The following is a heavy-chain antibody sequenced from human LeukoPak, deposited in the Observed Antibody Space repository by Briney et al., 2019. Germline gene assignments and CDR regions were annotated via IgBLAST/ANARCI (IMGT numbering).Heavy chain of an antibody. V-gene: IGHV4-39*07. CDR3: ARDFGGRAYDAFDI. CDR1: GGSISSSSYY. J-gene: IGHJ3*02. CDR2: IYYSGST. Sequence: SETLSLTCTVSGGSISSSSYYWGWIRQPPGKGQEWIGSIYYSGSTYYNPSLKSRVTISVDTSKNQFSLKLSSVTAADTAVYYCARDFGGRAYDAFDIWGQGTMVTASS. D-gene: IGHD2-15*01.